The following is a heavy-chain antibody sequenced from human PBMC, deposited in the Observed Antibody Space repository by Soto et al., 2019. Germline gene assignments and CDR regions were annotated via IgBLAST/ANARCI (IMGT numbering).Heavy chain of an antibody. V-gene: IGHV5-51*01. Sequence: PGESLKISCKGSGYSFTNYWIGWVRQMPGKGLELMGIIYPPNSDTKYSPSFQGQVTISVDTSISTAYLQWRSLRASDTAVYYWARQERVVMTGKLGWFDPWGQGTLVTVSS. CDR2: IYPPNSDT. CDR3: ARQERVVMTGKLGWFDP. D-gene: IGHD1-20*01. CDR1: GYSFTNYW. J-gene: IGHJ5*02.